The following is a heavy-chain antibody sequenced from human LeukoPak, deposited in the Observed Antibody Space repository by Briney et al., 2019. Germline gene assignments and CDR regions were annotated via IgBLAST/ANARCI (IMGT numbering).Heavy chain of an antibody. J-gene: IGHJ4*02. Sequence: ASVKVSCTASGYTFTNYYIHWVRQAPGQGLEWMGLINPGGGSTTYSQKFQGRVTMTRDTSTSTVYMELNNLRSEDTALYYCARARTGDSDYWGQGTLVTVSS. CDR3: ARARTGDSDY. CDR1: GYTFTNYY. D-gene: IGHD7-27*01. CDR2: INPGGGST. V-gene: IGHV1-46*01.